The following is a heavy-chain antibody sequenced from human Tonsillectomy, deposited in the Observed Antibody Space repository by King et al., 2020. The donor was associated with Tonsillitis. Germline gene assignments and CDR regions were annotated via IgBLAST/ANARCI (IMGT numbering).Heavy chain of an antibody. CDR1: GGSISSSTFY. CDR3: AGGVRGGVWGRWLGYDY. CDR2: IYYSGST. D-gene: IGHD3-16*01. Sequence: QLQESGPGLVKPSETLSLTCTVSGGSISSSTFYWGWIRQPPGKGLEWIGSIYYSGSTYYNTSLKSRVTISVDTSKNQSTLKLSSVTAADTAVYYCAGGVRGGVWGRWLGYDYWGPGTLVTVSS. J-gene: IGHJ4*02. V-gene: IGHV4-39*06.